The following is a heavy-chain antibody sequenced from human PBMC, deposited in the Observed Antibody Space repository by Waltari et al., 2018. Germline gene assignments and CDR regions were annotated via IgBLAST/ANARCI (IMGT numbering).Heavy chain of an antibody. J-gene: IGHJ4*02. CDR3: AKAAGFDY. CDR1: GFTFSSYA. CDR2: ISGVGGST. Sequence: EVQLLESGGGLVQPGGSLRLSCAASGFTFSSYAMSWGRQAPGKGLEWVSAISGVGGSTYDADSVKGRFTNSRDNSKNTLYLQMNSRRAEDTAVYYCAKAAGFDYWGQGTLVTVSS. D-gene: IGHD6-13*01. V-gene: IGHV3-23*01.